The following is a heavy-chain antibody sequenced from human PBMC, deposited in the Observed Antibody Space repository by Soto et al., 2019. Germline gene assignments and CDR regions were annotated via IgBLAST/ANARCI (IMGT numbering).Heavy chain of an antibody. CDR1: GFTFSSYS. CDR3: ARDDYVLLWFGELEEYYFDY. CDR2: ISSSSSTI. Sequence: EVQLVESGGGLVQPGGSLRLSCAASGFTFSSYSMNWVRQAPGKGLEWVSYISSSSSTIYYADSVKGRFTISRDNAKNALYLQMNSLRAEDTAVYYCARDDYVLLWFGELEEYYFDYWGQGTLVTVSS. J-gene: IGHJ4*02. V-gene: IGHV3-48*01. D-gene: IGHD3-10*01.